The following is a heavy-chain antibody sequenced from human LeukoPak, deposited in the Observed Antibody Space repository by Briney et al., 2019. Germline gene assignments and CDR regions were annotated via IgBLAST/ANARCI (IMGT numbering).Heavy chain of an antibody. J-gene: IGHJ6*02. V-gene: IGHV3-15*01. D-gene: IGHD3-10*01. CDR1: GLTFTNAW. CDR2: IKSKTEGGTV. CDR3: TTYMVRGTSFYGMDV. Sequence: GGSLRLSCAASGLTFTNAWMSWVRQAPGKGLEWVGRIKSKTEGGTVEYAAPVKGRFTVLRDDSRNILYLQMNSLKPEDTAAYYCTTYMVRGTSFYGMDVWGQGTTVTVSS.